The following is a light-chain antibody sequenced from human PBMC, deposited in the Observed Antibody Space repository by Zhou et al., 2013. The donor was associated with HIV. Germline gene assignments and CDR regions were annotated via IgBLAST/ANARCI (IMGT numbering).Light chain of an antibody. CDR3: QKYNSAPLT. Sequence: DIQLTQSPSFLSSSVGDRVSMTCRASQDIGRYLAWYQQQPGKVPSLLIYSASTLQSGVPSRFSASGSGTEFTLTISSLQPEDVATYFCQKYNSAPLTFGGGTKVEIK. CDR1: QDIGRY. J-gene: IGKJ4*01. V-gene: IGKV1-9*01. CDR2: SAS.